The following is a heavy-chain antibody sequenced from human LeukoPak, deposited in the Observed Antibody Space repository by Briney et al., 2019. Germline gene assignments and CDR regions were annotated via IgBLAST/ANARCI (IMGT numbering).Heavy chain of an antibody. CDR1: GGSISSYY. J-gene: IGHJ4*02. CDR3: ARNAGNSDVDY. V-gene: IGHV4-59*12. Sequence: SETLSLTCTVSGGSISSYYWSWIRQPPGKGLEWIGYIYHSGSTYYNPSLKSRVTISVDRSKNQFSLKLSSVTAADTAVYYCARNAGNSDVDYWGQGTLVTVSS. CDR2: IYHSGST. D-gene: IGHD4-23*01.